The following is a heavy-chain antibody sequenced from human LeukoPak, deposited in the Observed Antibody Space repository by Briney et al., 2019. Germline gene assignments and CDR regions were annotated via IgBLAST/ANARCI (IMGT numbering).Heavy chain of an antibody. J-gene: IGHJ4*02. CDR2: INHSGST. V-gene: IGHV4-34*01. D-gene: IGHD3-10*01. CDR1: GGSFSGYY. CDR3: AKGTSVLLWFGELKESSYYFDY. Sequence: PSETLSLTCAVYGGSFSGYYWSWIRQPPGKGLEWIGEINHSGSTNYNPSLKSRVTISVDTSKNQFSLKLSSVTAADTAVYYCAKGTSVLLWFGELKESSYYFDYWGQGTLVTVSS.